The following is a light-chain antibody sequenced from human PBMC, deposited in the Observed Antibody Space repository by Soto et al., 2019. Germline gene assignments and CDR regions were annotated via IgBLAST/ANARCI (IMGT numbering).Light chain of an antibody. CDR2: GTS. J-gene: IGKJ5*01. Sequence: VLTQSPGTLSLSRSERATLSCRASERIYSAYLGWYQQKPGQAPRLLIYGTSSRVTGIPDRFSGSGSGTEFTLTISSLQSEDFAVYYCQQYHNWPITFGEGTRLE. V-gene: IGKV3D-15*01. CDR3: QQYHNWPIT. CDR1: ERIYSAY.